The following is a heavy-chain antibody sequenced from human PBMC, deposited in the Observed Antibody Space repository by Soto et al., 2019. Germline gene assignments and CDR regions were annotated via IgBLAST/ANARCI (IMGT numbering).Heavy chain of an antibody. CDR3: ARTYYYDSSGSAEYFQH. V-gene: IGHV1-58*01. Sequence: GASVKVSCKASGFTFTSSAVQWVRQARGQRLEWMGWIVVGSGNTNYAQKFQGRVTITTDKSTSTAYMELSSLRSEDTAVYYCARTYYYDSSGSAEYFQHWGQGTLVTVSS. D-gene: IGHD3-22*01. CDR1: GFTFTSSA. CDR2: IVVGSGNT. J-gene: IGHJ1*01.